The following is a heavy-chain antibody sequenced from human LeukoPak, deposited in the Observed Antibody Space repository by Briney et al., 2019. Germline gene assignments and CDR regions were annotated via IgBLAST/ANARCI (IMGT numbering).Heavy chain of an antibody. J-gene: IGHJ5*02. CDR1: GFTFSDYY. D-gene: IGHD6-13*01. CDR2: ISSSGSTI. V-gene: IGHV3-11*04. CDR3: ARDQQQLPRGP. Sequence: GGSLRPSCAASGFTFSDYYMSWIRQAPGKGLEWVSYISSSGSTIYYADSVKGRFNISRHNAKNSLYLQMNSLRAEDTAVYYCARDQQQLPRGPWGQGTLVTVSS.